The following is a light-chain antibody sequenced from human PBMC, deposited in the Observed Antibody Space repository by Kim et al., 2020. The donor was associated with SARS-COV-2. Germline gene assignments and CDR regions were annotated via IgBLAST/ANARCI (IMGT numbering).Light chain of an antibody. CDR1: SSDVGRYNY. V-gene: IGLV2-8*01. CDR2: EVS. J-gene: IGLJ2*01. Sequence: SVTLSCTGTSSDVGRYNYVSWYQQHPGKAPQLMIYEVSERPSGVPDRFSGSKSGNTASLTVSGLQAEDEADYYCSSYAGSNNYVIFGGGTQLTVL. CDR3: SSYAGSNNYVI.